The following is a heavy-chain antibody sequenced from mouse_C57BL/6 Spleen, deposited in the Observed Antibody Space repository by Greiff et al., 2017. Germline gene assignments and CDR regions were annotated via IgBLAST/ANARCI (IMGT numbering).Heavy chain of an antibody. J-gene: IGHJ1*03. D-gene: IGHD1-1*01. Sequence: QVQLQQSGAELARPGASVKMSCKASGYTFTSYTMHWVKQRPGQGLEWIGYINPSSGYTKYNQKFKDKATLTADKSSSTAYMQLSSLTSEDSAVYYCASTTVVADGYFDVWGTGTTVTVSS. CDR1: GYTFTSYT. CDR2: INPSSGYT. V-gene: IGHV1-4*01. CDR3: ASTTVVADGYFDV.